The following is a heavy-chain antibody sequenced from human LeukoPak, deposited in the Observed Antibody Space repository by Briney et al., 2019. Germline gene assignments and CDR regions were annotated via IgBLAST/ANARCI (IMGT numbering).Heavy chain of an antibody. CDR2: MNPNNGNT. CDR1: GFTFTSYD. V-gene: IGHV1-8*01. CDR3: ATGDYTQRFDY. Sequence: ASVKVSCKASGFTFTSYDINWVRQASGQGLEWMGWMNPNNGNTGYAQKFQGRVTMTRDTSTSTVYMELSSLRSEDTAVYYCATGDYTQRFDYWGQGTLVTVSS. J-gene: IGHJ4*02. D-gene: IGHD4-17*01.